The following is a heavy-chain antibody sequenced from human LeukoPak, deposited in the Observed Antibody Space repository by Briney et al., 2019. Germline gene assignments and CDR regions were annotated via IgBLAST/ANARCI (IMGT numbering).Heavy chain of an antibody. Sequence: PSETLSLPCTLSGGPISSYYWSWPRQPPGKGLEGIGYIYYSGSTNYNPSLKSRVTISVDTSKNQFSLKLSSVTAADTAVYYCARGYYDSSGYFGYWGQGTLVTVSS. CDR2: IYYSGST. J-gene: IGHJ4*02. CDR3: ARGYYDSSGYFGY. CDR1: GGPISSYY. V-gene: IGHV4-59*01. D-gene: IGHD3-22*01.